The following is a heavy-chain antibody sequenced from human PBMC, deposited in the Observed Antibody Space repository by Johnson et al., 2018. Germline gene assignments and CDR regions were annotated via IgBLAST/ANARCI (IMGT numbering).Heavy chain of an antibody. V-gene: IGHV3-33*01. CDR2: IWFDGSNK. J-gene: IGHJ6*02. D-gene: IGHD3-10*01. Sequence: QVQLVESGGGVVQPGRSLTLSCAASGFNFSPYGMHWVRQAPGKGPEWMAVIWFDGSNKFYGDSVKGRFTISRDNSEKTVSLQMKSLRVEDTAVYYCARANYGSGGNYYYGLDVWGQGTTVTVSS. CDR3: ARANYGSGGNYYYGLDV. CDR1: GFNFSPYG.